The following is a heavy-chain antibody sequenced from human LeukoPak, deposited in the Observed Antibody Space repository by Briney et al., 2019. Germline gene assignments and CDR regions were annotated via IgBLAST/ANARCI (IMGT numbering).Heavy chain of an antibody. Sequence: PSETLSLTCTVSGGSISSSSSYWGWIRQPPGKGLEWIGSIYYSGSTYYNPSLKSRVTISVDTSKNQFSLKLSSVTAADTAVYYCASYNYYDSSGYYFDYWGQGTLVTVSS. J-gene: IGHJ4*02. CDR2: IYYSGST. CDR3: ASYNYYDSSGYYFDY. CDR1: GGSISSSSSY. D-gene: IGHD3-22*01. V-gene: IGHV4-39*01.